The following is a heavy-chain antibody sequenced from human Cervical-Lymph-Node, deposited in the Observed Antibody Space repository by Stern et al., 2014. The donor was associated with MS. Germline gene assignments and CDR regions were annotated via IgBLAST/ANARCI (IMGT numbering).Heavy chain of an antibody. Sequence: VQLVQSGAEVKKPGASVKVSCKASGYTFTNYALHWVRQAPGQRPEWMGWIHPSNGDAKYSQNFQDRVTITRDTSANTVYMELRSLRVEDTAMYYCARGYSTTYLDYWGQGTLVTVSS. J-gene: IGHJ4*02. CDR1: GYTFTNYA. CDR3: ARGYSTTYLDY. V-gene: IGHV1-3*01. CDR2: IHPSNGDA. D-gene: IGHD6-13*01.